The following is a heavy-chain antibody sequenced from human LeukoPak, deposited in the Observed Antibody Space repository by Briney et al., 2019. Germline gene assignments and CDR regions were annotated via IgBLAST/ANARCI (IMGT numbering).Heavy chain of an antibody. CDR1: GFTFSSYA. CDR3: AKWGAHFGLWFGEPDAGMDV. V-gene: IGHV3-23*01. CDR2: ISGSGGST. J-gene: IGHJ6*02. D-gene: IGHD3-10*01. Sequence: GGSLRLSCAASGFTFSSYAMSWVRQAPGKGLEWVSAISGSGGSTYYADSVKGRFTISRDNSKNTLYLQMNSLRAEDTAVYYCAKWGAHFGLWFGEPDAGMDVWGQGTTVTVSS.